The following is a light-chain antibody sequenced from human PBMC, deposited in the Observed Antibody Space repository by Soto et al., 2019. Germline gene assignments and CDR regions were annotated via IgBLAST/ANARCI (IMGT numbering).Light chain of an antibody. CDR3: AAWDDSLNAYV. CDR2: SSN. CDR1: SSNIGSNT. V-gene: IGLV1-44*01. J-gene: IGLJ1*01. Sequence: QAVVTQPPSASGTPGQRVTISCSGSSSNIGSNTVNWYQQLPGTAPKLLIYSSNQRPSGVPDRFSGSKSGTSASLAISGLQSEDEADYYCAAWDDSLNAYVFATGTKLTVL.